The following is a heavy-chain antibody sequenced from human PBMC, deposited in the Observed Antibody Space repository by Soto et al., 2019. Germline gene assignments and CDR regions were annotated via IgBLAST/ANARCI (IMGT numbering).Heavy chain of an antibody. CDR3: ARQSPPEYSGYDSKNPLEFDY. CDR2: IYYSGST. J-gene: IGHJ4*02. Sequence: SETLSLTCTVSGGSISSCYWSWIRQPPGKGLEWIGYIYYSGSTNYNPSLKSRVTISVDTSKNQFSLKLSSVTAADTAVYYCARQSPPEYSGYDSKNPLEFDYWGQRTLVTVSS. V-gene: IGHV4-59*08. D-gene: IGHD5-12*01. CDR1: GGSISSCY.